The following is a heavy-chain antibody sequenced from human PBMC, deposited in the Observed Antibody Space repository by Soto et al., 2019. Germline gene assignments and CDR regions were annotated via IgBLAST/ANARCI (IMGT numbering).Heavy chain of an antibody. CDR3: ERGDMLRSDY. J-gene: IGHJ4*02. CDR1: GYTFTSYA. V-gene: IGHV1-3*01. Sequence: QVQLVQSGAEVKKPGASVKVSCKASGYTFTSYAMNWVRQAPGQRLEWMGWINAGNGNTKYAQKFQGRVTITSDTAVSSTCMELSSLRSEDTDVYYYERGDMLRSDYWGQGTLVTVSS. D-gene: IGHD3-9*01. CDR2: INAGNGNT.